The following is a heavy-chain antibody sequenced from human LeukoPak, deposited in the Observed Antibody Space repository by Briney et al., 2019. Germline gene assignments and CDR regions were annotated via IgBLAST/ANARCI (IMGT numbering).Heavy chain of an antibody. Sequence: GGSLRLSCAASGFTFSSYAMSWVRQAPGKGLGWVSAISGSGGSTYYADSVKGRFTISRDNSKNTLYLQMNSLRAEDTAVYYCAKRDISSGWPLDYWGQGTLVTVSS. V-gene: IGHV3-23*01. J-gene: IGHJ4*02. D-gene: IGHD6-19*01. CDR1: GFTFSSYA. CDR3: AKRDISSGWPLDY. CDR2: ISGSGGST.